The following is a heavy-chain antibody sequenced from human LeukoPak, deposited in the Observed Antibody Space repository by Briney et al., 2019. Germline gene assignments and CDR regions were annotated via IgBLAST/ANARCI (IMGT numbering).Heavy chain of an antibody. CDR3: ARVGDGLNDAFDI. V-gene: IGHV1-2*02. D-gene: IGHD5-24*01. CDR1: GYTFTGYY. Sequence: ASVKVSCKASGYTFTGYYMHWVRQAPGQGLEWMGWINPNSGGTNYAQKFQGRVTMTRDTSITTAYMELSRLRSDDTAVYYCARVGDGLNDAFDIWGQGTMVTVSS. CDR2: INPNSGGT. J-gene: IGHJ3*02.